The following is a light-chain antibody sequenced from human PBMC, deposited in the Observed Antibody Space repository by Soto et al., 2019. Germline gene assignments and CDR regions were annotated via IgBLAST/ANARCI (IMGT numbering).Light chain of an antibody. CDR3: ASFTRSNTWV. CDR1: SSDVGGYYR. V-gene: IGLV2-14*01. J-gene: IGLJ3*02. Sequence: QSVLTQPASVSGSPGQSITISCTGISSDVGGYYRVSWYQHHPGKAPRLIIYEVSNRPSGVSIRFSGSKSGNTASLTVSGLQAEDEADYYCASFTRSNTWVIGGGTQLTVL. CDR2: EVS.